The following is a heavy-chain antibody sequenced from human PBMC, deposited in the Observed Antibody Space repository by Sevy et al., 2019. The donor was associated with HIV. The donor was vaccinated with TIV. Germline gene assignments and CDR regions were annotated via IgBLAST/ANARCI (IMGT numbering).Heavy chain of an antibody. D-gene: IGHD3-3*01. CDR1: GYTLTELS. Sequence: ASVKVSCKVSGYTLTELSMHWVRQAPGKGLEWMGGFDPEGGETIYAQKFQGRVTMTEDTSTDTAYMELSSLRSEDTAVYYCATDIITIFGVVISRGFDPWGQGTLVTVSS. CDR2: FDPEGGET. CDR3: ATDIITIFGVVISRGFDP. J-gene: IGHJ5*02. V-gene: IGHV1-24*01.